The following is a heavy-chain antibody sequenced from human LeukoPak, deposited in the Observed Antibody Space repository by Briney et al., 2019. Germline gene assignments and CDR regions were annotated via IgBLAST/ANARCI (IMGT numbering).Heavy chain of an antibody. CDR1: GFTSSSYA. Sequence: GGSLRLSCAASGFTSSSYAMSWVRQAPGKGLEWVSAISGSGGSTYYADSVKGRFTISRDNSKNTLYLQMNSLRAEDTAVYYCAKLPSSSSDYFDYWGQGTLVTVSS. J-gene: IGHJ4*02. V-gene: IGHV3-23*01. CDR2: ISGSGGST. D-gene: IGHD6-6*01. CDR3: AKLPSSSSDYFDY.